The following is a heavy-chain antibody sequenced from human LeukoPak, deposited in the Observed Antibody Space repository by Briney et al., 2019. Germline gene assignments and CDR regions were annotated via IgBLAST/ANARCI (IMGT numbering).Heavy chain of an antibody. V-gene: IGHV4-61*09. D-gene: IGHD4-23*01. Sequence: PSETLSLTCTVSGGSISSGSYYWSWIRQPAGKGLEWIGYIYSSGSTNYNPSLKSRVTISVDTSKNQFSLNLNSVTAADTAVYYCARHQDTVVAWFEAFDIWGQGAVVTVSS. CDR3: ARHQDTVVAWFEAFDI. J-gene: IGHJ3*02. CDR2: IYSSGST. CDR1: GGSISSGSYY.